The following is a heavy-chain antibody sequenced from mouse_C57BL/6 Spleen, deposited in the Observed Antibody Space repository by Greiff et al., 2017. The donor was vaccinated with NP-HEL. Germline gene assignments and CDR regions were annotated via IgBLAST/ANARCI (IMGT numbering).Heavy chain of an antibody. Sequence: VQLQESGPELVKPGASVKISCKASGYAFSSSWMNWVKQRPGKGLEWIGRLYPGDGDTNYNGKFKGKATLTADKSSSTAYMQLSSLTSEDSAVYFCARDYYGSSYGDYWGQGTTLTVSS. CDR3: ARDYYGSSYGDY. CDR2: LYPGDGDT. D-gene: IGHD1-1*01. CDR1: GYAFSSSW. J-gene: IGHJ2*01. V-gene: IGHV1-82*01.